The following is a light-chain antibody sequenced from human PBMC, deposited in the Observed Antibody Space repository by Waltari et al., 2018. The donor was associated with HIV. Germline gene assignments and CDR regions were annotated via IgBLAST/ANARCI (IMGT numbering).Light chain of an antibody. CDR3: QSYDNSLSNVV. Sequence: QSVLTQPPSVSGAPGQRVTISCTGSNSNIGAGYDAHWYQQLPGSAPKLLMFDNRKRPSGVPDRFSGSKSGTSACLVITGLQAADEAVYYCQSYDNSLSNVVFGGGTKLIGL. V-gene: IGLV1-40*01. CDR1: NSNIGAGYD. J-gene: IGLJ2*01. CDR2: DNR.